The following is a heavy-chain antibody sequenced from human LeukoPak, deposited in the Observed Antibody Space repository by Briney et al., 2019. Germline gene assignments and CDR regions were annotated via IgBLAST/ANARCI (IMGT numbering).Heavy chain of an antibody. Sequence: ASLKLSCKASGYTFTSYGISWVRQAPGQGLEWMGCISAYNGNTNYAQKLQGRVTMTTDTSTSTAYMELRSLRSDDTAVYYCARDYPQQLTLFDYWGQGTLVTVSS. CDR3: ARDYPQQLTLFDY. CDR2: ISAYNGNT. V-gene: IGHV1-18*01. J-gene: IGHJ4*02. D-gene: IGHD6-13*01. CDR1: GYTFTSYG.